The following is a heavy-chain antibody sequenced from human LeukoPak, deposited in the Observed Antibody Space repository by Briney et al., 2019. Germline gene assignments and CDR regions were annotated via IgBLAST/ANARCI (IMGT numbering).Heavy chain of an antibody. D-gene: IGHD4/OR15-4a*01. V-gene: IGHV3-9*03. CDR2: ISWNSQII. J-gene: IGHJ3*02. CDR3: ANARDYGGAFDI. CDR1: GFTFDDYA. Sequence: GGSLRLSCAASGFTFDDYAMHWVRQAPGKGLEWVSGISWNSQIIGYADSVKGRFTISRDNAKNSLYLQMNSLRAEDMALYYCANARDYGGAFDIWGQGTMVTVSS.